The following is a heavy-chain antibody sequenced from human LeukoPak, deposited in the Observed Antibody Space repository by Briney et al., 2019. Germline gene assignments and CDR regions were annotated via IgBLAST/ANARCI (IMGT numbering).Heavy chain of an antibody. CDR3: ARDMVTMVRGSYYCMDV. CDR2: INPNSGGT. V-gene: IGHV1-2*02. CDR1: GYTFTGYY. Sequence: VASVKVSCKASGYTFTGYYMHWVRQAPGQGLEWMGWINPNSGGTNYAQKFQGRVTMTRDTSISTAYMELSRLRSDDTAVYYCARDMVTMVRGSYYCMDVWGKGTTVTVSS. D-gene: IGHD3-10*01. J-gene: IGHJ6*03.